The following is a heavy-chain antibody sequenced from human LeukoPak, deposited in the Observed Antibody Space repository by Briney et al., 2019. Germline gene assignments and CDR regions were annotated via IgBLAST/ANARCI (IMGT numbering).Heavy chain of an antibody. V-gene: IGHV4-34*01. D-gene: IGHD3-10*01. Sequence: PSETLSLTCAVYGGSFSGYYWSWIRQPPGKGLEWIGEINHSGSTNYNPSLKSRVTISVDTSKNQSSLKLSSVTAADTAVYYCARGLKGSGSYYKRTNWFDPWGQGTLVTVSS. CDR3: ARGLKGSGSYYKRTNWFDP. CDR1: GGSFSGYY. CDR2: INHSGST. J-gene: IGHJ5*02.